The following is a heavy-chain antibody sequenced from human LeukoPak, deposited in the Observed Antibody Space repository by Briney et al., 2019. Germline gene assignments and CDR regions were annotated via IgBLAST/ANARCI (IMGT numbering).Heavy chain of an antibody. CDR3: ARGIRWLDY. CDR1: GXTFTTYW. V-gene: IGHV3-74*01. J-gene: IGHJ4*02. Sequence: GGSLRLSCAPSGXTFTTYWMHWVRQAPGKALVWLSRTNSDGNTTRYADSAQGRFTISRQNEKNTLYLQMNGRRAEDTAVYYCARGIRWLDYWGQGSLVTVSS. D-gene: IGHD4-23*01. CDR2: TNSDGNTT.